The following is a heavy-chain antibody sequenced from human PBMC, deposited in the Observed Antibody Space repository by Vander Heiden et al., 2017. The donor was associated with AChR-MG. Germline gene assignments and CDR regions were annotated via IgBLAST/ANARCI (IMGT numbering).Heavy chain of an antibody. J-gene: IGHJ5*02. Sequence: EVQLVASGGGLVQPGRSPRLPCADSGFTFDDYAMHWVRQAPGKGLEWVSGISWNSGSIGYADSVKGRFTISRDNAKNSLYLQMNSLRAEDTALYYCAKDEGQLGLGTNWFDPWGQGTVVTVSS. D-gene: IGHD6-6*01. CDR3: AKDEGQLGLGTNWFDP. V-gene: IGHV3-9*01. CDR1: GFTFDDYA. CDR2: ISWNSGSI.